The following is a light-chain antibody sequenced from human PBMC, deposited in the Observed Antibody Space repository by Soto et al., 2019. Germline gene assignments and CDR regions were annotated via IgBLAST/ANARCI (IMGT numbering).Light chain of an antibody. CDR3: QQYGSSPLT. Sequence: EIVLTQSPGTLSLSPGERATLSCRASQSVSNNYLAWLQQKPGQAPRLLIYGASSRATGIPDRVSGSGSGTAITLTISRLEPEDFAVYYCQQYGSSPLTFGQGTKVEIK. CDR1: QSVSNNY. J-gene: IGKJ1*01. V-gene: IGKV3-20*01. CDR2: GAS.